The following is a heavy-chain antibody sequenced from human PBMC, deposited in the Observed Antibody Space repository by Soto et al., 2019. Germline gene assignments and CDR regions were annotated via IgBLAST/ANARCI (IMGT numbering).Heavy chain of an antibody. D-gene: IGHD2-2*02. CDR2: IGAARDP. CDR1: GFTFSNFD. V-gene: IGHV3-13*05. J-gene: IGHJ6*02. CDR3: ARAYTGRLPRRADYYYAMHV. Sequence: PGESLKISCATSGFTFSNFDMHWVRQVPGKGLEWVSAIGAARDPYYLGSVKGRFTISRENAKNSVYLQMNDLRAGDSAVYYCARAYTGRLPRRADYYYAMHVWGQGTTVTVSS.